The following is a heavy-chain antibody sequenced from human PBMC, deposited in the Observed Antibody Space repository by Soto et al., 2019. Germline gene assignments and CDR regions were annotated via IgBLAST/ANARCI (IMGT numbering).Heavy chain of an antibody. J-gene: IGHJ4*02. V-gene: IGHV5-51*01. Sequence: GESLKISFKGSGYTFNIYWIAWLRQMPGKGLEWMGVIYPVDSDTRYSPSFQGQVTISVDKSINTAYLQWSSLQASDTAIYYCARQDGDGLFYFDYWGQGTPVTVSS. CDR2: IYPVDSDT. CDR3: ARQDGDGLFYFDY. D-gene: IGHD4-17*01. CDR1: GYTFNIYW.